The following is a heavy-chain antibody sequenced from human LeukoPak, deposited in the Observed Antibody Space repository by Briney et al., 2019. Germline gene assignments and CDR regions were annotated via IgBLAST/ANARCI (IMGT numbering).Heavy chain of an antibody. CDR1: GYTFTSYG. Sequence: GASVKVSCKASGYTFTSYGISWVRQAPGQGLEWMGWISAYNGNTNYAQKLQGRVTMTTDTSTSTAYMELRSLRSDDTAVYYCARDIGDDSSLLMGFDYWGQGTLVTVSS. V-gene: IGHV1-18*01. CDR3: ARDIGDDSSLLMGFDY. J-gene: IGHJ4*02. D-gene: IGHD3-22*01. CDR2: ISAYNGNT.